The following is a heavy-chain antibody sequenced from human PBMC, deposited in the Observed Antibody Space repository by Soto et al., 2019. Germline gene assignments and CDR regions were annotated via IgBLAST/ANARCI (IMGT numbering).Heavy chain of an antibody. V-gene: IGHV4-31*03. CDR3: ARASDYGDYGWGAFDI. Sequence: NPSETLSLTCTVSGGSISSGGYYWSWIRQHPGKGLEWIGYIYYSGSTYYNPSLKSRVTISVDTSKNQFSLKLSSVTAADTAVYYCARASDYGDYGWGAFDIWGQGTMVTVSS. CDR1: GGSISSGGYY. D-gene: IGHD4-17*01. J-gene: IGHJ3*02. CDR2: IYYSGST.